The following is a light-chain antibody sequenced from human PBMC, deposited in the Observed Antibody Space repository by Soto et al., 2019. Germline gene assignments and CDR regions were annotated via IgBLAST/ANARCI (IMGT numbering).Light chain of an antibody. CDR2: TDN. V-gene: IGLV1-44*01. Sequence: VLTQPPSAPGTPGQRVTISCSGGSSNIVINTVNWYQQLPGTAPKVLIYTDNQRPSGVPDRFSGSKSGTSASLAINGLQSGDEADYYCGAWDESLNGYVFGTGTKVTVL. CDR1: SSNIVINT. CDR3: GAWDESLNGYV. J-gene: IGLJ1*01.